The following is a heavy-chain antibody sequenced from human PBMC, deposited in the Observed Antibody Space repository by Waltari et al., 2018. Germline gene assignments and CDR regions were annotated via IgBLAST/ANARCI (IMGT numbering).Heavy chain of an antibody. CDR2: IYSSGST. J-gene: IGHJ6*02. V-gene: IGHV4-59*11. D-gene: IGHD6-13*01. CDR3: ARAIAAAGNYYYYGMDV. Sequence: QVQLQESGPGLVKPSETLSLTCTVSGGSISSHYWSWIRQPPGKGLEWIGNIYSSGSTNYNPPLKSRVTRSVDTSKNQFSLKRSSVTAADTAVYYCARAIAAAGNYYYYGMDVWGQGTTVTVSS. CDR1: GGSISSHY.